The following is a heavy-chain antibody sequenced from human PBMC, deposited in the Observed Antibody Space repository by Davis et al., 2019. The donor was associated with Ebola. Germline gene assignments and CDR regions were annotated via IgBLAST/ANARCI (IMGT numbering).Heavy chain of an antibody. CDR3: ARHLYDFWSGYYSYYYGMDV. V-gene: IGHV4-59*08. J-gene: IGHJ6*02. CDR1: GGSFSGYY. D-gene: IGHD3-3*01. Sequence: SETLSLTCAVYGGSFSGYYWSWIRQPPGKGLEWIGSIYYSGSTNYNPSLKSPVTISVDTSKNQFSLKLSSVTAADTAVYYCARHLYDFWSGYYSYYYGMDVWGQGTTVTVSS. CDR2: IYYSGST.